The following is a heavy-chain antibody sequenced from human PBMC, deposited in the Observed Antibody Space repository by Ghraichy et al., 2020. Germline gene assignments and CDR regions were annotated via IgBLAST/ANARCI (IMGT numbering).Heavy chain of an antibody. CDR3: ARQLYCGGDCPYWYFDL. CDR2: IYPGDSDT. D-gene: IGHD2-21*02. J-gene: IGHJ2*01. Sequence: GESLNISCKGSGYSFTSYWIGWVRQMPGKGLEWMGIIYPGDSDTRYSPSFQGQVTISADKSISTAYLQWSSLKASDTAMYYCARQLYCGGDCPYWYFDLWGRGTLVTVSS. V-gene: IGHV5-51*01. CDR1: GYSFTSYW.